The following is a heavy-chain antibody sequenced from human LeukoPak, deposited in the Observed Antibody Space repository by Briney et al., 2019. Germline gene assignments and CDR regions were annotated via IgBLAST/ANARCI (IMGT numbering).Heavy chain of an antibody. Sequence: PGQSLRLSCAASGFTFSSYGMHWVRQAPGKGLESVAFIRYDGSNKYYADSVKGRFTISRDNTKNTLYLQMNSLRAEDTAVYYCAKLVGLYYDSSGPIGVDYWGQGTLVTVSS. CDR3: AKLVGLYYDSSGPIGVDY. J-gene: IGHJ4*02. CDR1: GFTFSSYG. V-gene: IGHV3-30*02. D-gene: IGHD3-22*01. CDR2: IRYDGSNK.